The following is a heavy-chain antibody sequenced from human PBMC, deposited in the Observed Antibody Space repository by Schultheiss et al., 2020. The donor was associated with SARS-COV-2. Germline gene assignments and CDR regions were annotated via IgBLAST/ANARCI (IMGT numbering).Heavy chain of an antibody. D-gene: IGHD4-23*01. J-gene: IGHJ4*02. CDR3: AKDITVVTPWSHFDY. CDR2: ISYDGSNK. Sequence: GGSLRLSCAASGFTFSSYAMHWVRQAPGKGLEWVAVISYDGSNKYYANSVKGRFTVSRDNSKTTLYLQMNSLRAEDTAVYYCAKDITVVTPWSHFDYWGQGTLVTVSS. CDR1: GFTFSSYA. V-gene: IGHV3-30-3*01.